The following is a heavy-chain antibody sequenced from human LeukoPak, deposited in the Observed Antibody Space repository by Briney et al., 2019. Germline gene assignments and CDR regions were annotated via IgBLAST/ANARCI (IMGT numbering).Heavy chain of an antibody. J-gene: IGHJ4*02. V-gene: IGHV3-15*07. D-gene: IGHD6-6*01. CDR3: TTAILHPPQLAPFDY. Sequence: PGGSLRLSCAASGFTFSSYSMNWVRQAPGKGLEWVGRIKSKTDGGTTDYAAPVKGRFTISRDDSKNTLYLQMNSLKTEDTAVYYCTTAILHPPQLAPFDYWGQGTLVTVSS. CDR2: IKSKTDGGTT. CDR1: GFTFSSYS.